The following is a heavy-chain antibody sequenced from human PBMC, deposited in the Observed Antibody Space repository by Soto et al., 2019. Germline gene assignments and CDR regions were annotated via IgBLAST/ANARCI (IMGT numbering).Heavy chain of an antibody. CDR3: ARTRGIAAAGGVLFDP. D-gene: IGHD6-13*01. J-gene: IGHJ5*02. V-gene: IGHV4-30-2*01. CDR2: IYHSGST. Sequence: LSLTCAVSGGSISSGGYSWSWIRQPPGKGLEWIGYIYHSGSTYYNPSLKSRVTISVDRSKNQFSLKLSSVTAADTAVYYCARTRGIAAAGGVLFDPWGQGTLVTVSA. CDR1: GGSISSGGYS.